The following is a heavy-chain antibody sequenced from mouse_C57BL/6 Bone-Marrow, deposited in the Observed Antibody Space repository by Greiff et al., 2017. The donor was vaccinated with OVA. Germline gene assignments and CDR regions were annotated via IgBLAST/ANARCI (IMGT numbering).Heavy chain of an antibody. J-gene: IGHJ4*01. CDR3: ARGGFWAMDY. D-gene: IGHD3-1*01. V-gene: IGHV1-81*01. CDR1: GYTFTSYG. Sequence: VQLQQSGAELARPGASVKLSCKASGYTFTSYGISWVKQRTGQGLEWIGEIYPRSGNTYYNEKLKGKATLTADKSSSTAYMELRSLTSEDSAVYFCARGGFWAMDYWGQGTSVTVSS. CDR2: IYPRSGNT.